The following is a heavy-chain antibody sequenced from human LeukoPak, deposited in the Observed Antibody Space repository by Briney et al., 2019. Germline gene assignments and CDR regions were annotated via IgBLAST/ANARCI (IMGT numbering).Heavy chain of an antibody. CDR2: IYRDGNT. CDR3: AREKVDYYGSGSPYYYMDV. D-gene: IGHD3-10*01. CDR1: GYSISSGYY. J-gene: IGHJ6*03. Sequence: SETLSLTCTVSGYSISSGYYWGWIRQPPGKGLEWVANIYRDGNTYYNPSLKSRVTISVDTSKNQFYLRLSSVTAADTAVYYCAREKVDYYGSGSPYYYMDVWGKGTTVTISS. V-gene: IGHV4-38-2*02.